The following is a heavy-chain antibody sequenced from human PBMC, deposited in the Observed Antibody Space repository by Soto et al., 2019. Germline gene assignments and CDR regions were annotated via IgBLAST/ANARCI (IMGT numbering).Heavy chain of an antibody. CDR2: MNPNSGNG. CDR1: GYAFSNND. J-gene: IGHJ6*02. Sequence: ASVKVSCKASGYAFSNNDISWVRQDTGQGLEWMGWMNPNSGNGGYAQKCQVRVTMTRDTSTSTAYMELSSLASDDTAIYYCAGGGYCSSTSCYRSGYYYYGMDVWGQGTTVTGFS. V-gene: IGHV1-8*01. D-gene: IGHD2-2*01. CDR3: AGGGYCSSTSCYRSGYYYYGMDV.